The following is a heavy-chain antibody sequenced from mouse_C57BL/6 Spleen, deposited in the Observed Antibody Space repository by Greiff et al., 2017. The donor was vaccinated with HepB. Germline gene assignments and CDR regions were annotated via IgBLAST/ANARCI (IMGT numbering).Heavy chain of an antibody. Sequence: LQQSGGGLVQPGGSMKLSCVASGFTFSNYWMNWVRQSPEKGLEWVAQIRLKSDNYATHYAESVKGRFTISRDDSKSSVYLHMNNLRAEDTGIYYCTEDGVGTDWVAYWGQGTLVTVSA. CDR1: GFTFSNYW. V-gene: IGHV6-3*01. CDR3: TEDGVGTDWVAY. D-gene: IGHD4-1*01. J-gene: IGHJ3*01. CDR2: IRLKSDNYAT.